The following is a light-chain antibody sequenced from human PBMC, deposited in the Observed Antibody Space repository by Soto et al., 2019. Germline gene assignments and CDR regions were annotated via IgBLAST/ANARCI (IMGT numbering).Light chain of an antibody. J-gene: IGKJ1*01. CDR1: QSVSSN. Sequence: EIVMTQSPVTLSVSPGERATLSCRASQSVSSNLAWYQQKPGQGPRLLIYGASTRATAIPARFSGSGSGTDCTLTITSLQSEDFAVYYCQQYKNWPLTFGVGNKVEIK. CDR3: QQYKNWPLT. V-gene: IGKV3-15*01. CDR2: GAS.